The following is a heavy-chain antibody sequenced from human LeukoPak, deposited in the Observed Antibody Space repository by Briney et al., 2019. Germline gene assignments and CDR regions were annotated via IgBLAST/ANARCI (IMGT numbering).Heavy chain of an antibody. CDR2: IRSKAYGGTT. V-gene: IGHV3-49*04. CDR1: GFTFGDYA. Sequence: GGSLRLSCTASGFTFGDYAMSWVRQAPGKGLEWVGFIRSKAYGGTTEYAASVKGRFTISRDDSKSIAYLQMNGLKTEDTAVYYCTRWELPKIDYWGQGTLVTVSS. D-gene: IGHD1-7*01. J-gene: IGHJ4*02. CDR3: TRWELPKIDY.